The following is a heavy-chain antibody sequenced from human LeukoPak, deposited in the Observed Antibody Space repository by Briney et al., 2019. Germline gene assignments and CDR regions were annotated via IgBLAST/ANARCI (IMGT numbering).Heavy chain of an antibody. J-gene: IGHJ4*02. D-gene: IGHD4/OR15-4a*01. V-gene: IGHV4-59*01. CDR1: GGSISSYY. CDR2: IYYSGST. CDR3: ARELTLHY. Sequence: IPSEALSLTCTVSGGSISSYYWSWIRQPPGKGLEWIGYIYYSGSTNYNPSLKSRVTISVDTSKNQFSLKLSSVTAADTAVYYCARELTLHYWGQGTLVTVSS.